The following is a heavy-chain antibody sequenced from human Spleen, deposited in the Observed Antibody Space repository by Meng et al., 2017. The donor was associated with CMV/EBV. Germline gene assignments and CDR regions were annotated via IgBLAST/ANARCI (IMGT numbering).Heavy chain of an antibody. CDR3: ARGVRGVNIGYYGMDV. CDR2: IHPHRGDT. D-gene: IGHD3-10*01. V-gene: IGHV1-2*02. Sequence: ASVKVSCKASGYTFTAHYFHWVRQAPGQGLEWMGWIHPHRGDTNYAQQFQGRVTMIRDTSISTAYMELSRLRSDDTAVYYCARGVRGVNIGYYGMDVWGQGTAVTVSS. CDR1: GYTFTAHY. J-gene: IGHJ6*02.